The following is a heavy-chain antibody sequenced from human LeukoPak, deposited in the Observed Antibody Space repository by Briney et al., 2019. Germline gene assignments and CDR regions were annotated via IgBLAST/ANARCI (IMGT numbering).Heavy chain of an antibody. Sequence: GGSLRLSCAASGFTFSSYSMNWVRQAPGKGLEWVSYISGGSSTIYYADSVKGRFTISRDNAKNSLYLQMSSLRTEDTAVYYCARENIDASGDYYTDYGMDVWGQGTTVTVSS. CDR2: ISGGSSTI. CDR1: GFTFSSYS. CDR3: ARENIDASGDYYTDYGMDV. V-gene: IGHV3-48*04. J-gene: IGHJ6*02. D-gene: IGHD3-10*01.